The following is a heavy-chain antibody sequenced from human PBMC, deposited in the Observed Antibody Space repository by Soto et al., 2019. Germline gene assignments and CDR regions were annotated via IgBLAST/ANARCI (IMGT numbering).Heavy chain of an antibody. Sequence: QVQLVQSATAVRKPGSSVKVPCRASGGTFGSTAISWVRQDPGQELEWIGNISPIFETTKISQNFQGRVTITADESTNTGTGALSSLRAQDTVLYFCAREGYTCGPVAVSIAFDIWGLGTLGTVAA. CDR3: AREGYTCGPVAVSIAFDI. J-gene: IGHJ3*02. CDR1: GGTFGSTA. D-gene: IGHD1-1*01. V-gene: IGHV1-69*15. CDR2: ISPIFETT.